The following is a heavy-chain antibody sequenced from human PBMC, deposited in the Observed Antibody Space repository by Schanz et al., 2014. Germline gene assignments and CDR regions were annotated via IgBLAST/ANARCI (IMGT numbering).Heavy chain of an antibody. D-gene: IGHD3-10*01. V-gene: IGHV3-23*01. CDR3: AKGRFGELSAFDI. J-gene: IGHJ3*02. CDR1: GFPFSDYF. Sequence: EVHLLESGGGLVQPGGSLRLSCTASGFPFSDYFMAWIRQPPGRGLEWVSAISGSGGSTYYADSVKGRFTISRDNSKNTLYLQMNSLRAEDTAVYYCAKGRFGELSAFDIWGQGTMVTVSS. CDR2: ISGSGGST.